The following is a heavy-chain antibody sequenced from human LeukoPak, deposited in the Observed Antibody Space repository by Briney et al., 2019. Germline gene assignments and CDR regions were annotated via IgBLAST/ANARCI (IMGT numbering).Heavy chain of an antibody. Sequence: KSSETLSLTCTVSGGSISSYYWSWIRQPQGKGLEWFGYIYYSGSTNYDPSLKSRVTISVDTSKNQFSLKLSSVTAADTAVYYCARIPRPFCSGGSCYSYAFDIWGQGTMVTVSS. V-gene: IGHV4-59*01. CDR2: IYYSGST. J-gene: IGHJ3*02. D-gene: IGHD2-15*01. CDR3: ARIPRPFCSGGSCYSYAFDI. CDR1: GGSISSYY.